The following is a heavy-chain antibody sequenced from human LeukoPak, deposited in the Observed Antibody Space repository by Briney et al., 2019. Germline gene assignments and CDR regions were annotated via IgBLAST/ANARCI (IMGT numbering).Heavy chain of an antibody. CDR1: GFTFSSYG. Sequence: GGSLRLSCAASGFTFSSYGMHWVRQAPGKGLEWVAFIRYDGSNKYYADSVKGRFTISRDNAKNSLYLQMNSLRAEDTALYYCARFLSSGYYSFAGYFDYWGQGTLVTVSS. CDR3: ARFLSSGYYSFAGYFDY. V-gene: IGHV3-30*02. J-gene: IGHJ4*02. CDR2: IRYDGSNK. D-gene: IGHD3-22*01.